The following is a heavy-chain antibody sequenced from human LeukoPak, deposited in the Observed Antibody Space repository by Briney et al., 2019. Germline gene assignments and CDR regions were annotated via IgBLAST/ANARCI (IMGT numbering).Heavy chain of an antibody. Sequence: SETLSLTCTVSGGSISSYYWSWIRQPPGKGLEWIGYIYYSGSTNYNPSLKSRVTISVDTSKNQFSLKLSSVTAADTAVYYCARLECSGGSCYADYWGQGTPVTVSS. CDR3: ARLECSGGSCYADY. CDR1: GGSISSYY. J-gene: IGHJ4*02. V-gene: IGHV4-59*08. D-gene: IGHD2-15*01. CDR2: IYYSGST.